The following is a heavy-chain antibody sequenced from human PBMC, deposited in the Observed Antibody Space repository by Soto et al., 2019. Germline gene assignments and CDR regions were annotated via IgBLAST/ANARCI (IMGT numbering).Heavy chain of an antibody. Sequence: PSETLSLTCTVSGGSISSGGYYWSWIRQHPGKGLEWIGYIYYSGSTYYNPSLKSRVTISVDTSKNQFSLKLSSVTAADTAVYYCAREGDYDFWSGYPDGYYGMDVWGQGTTVTVSS. CDR3: AREGDYDFWSGYPDGYYGMDV. D-gene: IGHD3-3*01. V-gene: IGHV4-31*03. CDR1: GGSISSGGYY. J-gene: IGHJ6*02. CDR2: IYYSGST.